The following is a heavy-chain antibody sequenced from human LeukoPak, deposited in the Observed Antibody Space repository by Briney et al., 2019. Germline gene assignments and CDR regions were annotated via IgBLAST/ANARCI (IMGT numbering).Heavy chain of an antibody. CDR3: ARDTYYDFWSAKGIWFDP. CDR2: ISGSGSTI. J-gene: IGHJ5*02. Sequence: GGSLRLSCAASGFTFSDYYMSWIRQAPGKGLEWVSYISGSGSTIYYADSVKGRFTISRDNAKNSLYLQMNSLRAEDTAVYYCARDTYYDFWSAKGIWFDPWGQGTLVTVSS. V-gene: IGHV3-11*04. D-gene: IGHD3-3*01. CDR1: GFTFSDYY.